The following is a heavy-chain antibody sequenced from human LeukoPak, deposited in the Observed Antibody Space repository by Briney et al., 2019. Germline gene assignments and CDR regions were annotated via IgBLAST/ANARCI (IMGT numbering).Heavy chain of an antibody. CDR3: ARVRLVTSRGGEYFDY. J-gene: IGHJ4*02. CDR1: GGSISSGSYY. CDR2: IYTSGST. Sequence: SQTLSLTCTVSGGSISSGSYYWSWIRQPAGKGLEWIGRIYTSGSTNYNPSLKSRVTISVDTSKNQFSLKLSSVTAADTAVYYCARVRLVTSRGGEYFDYWGQGTLVTVSS. V-gene: IGHV4-61*02. D-gene: IGHD4-17*01.